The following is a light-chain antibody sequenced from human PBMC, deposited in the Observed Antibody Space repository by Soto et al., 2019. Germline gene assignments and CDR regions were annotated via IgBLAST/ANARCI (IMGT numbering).Light chain of an antibody. V-gene: IGLV1-40*01. CDR1: NSNVGAGFA. Sequence: QSVLTQPPSVSEAPGQRVAISCTGNNSNVGAGFAVHWYQHHPGTAPKLLIYHNTNRPSGVPDRFSGSKTGPSASLAITGLQAEDEADYYCQSFDTSLSGYVFGTGTKVTVL. J-gene: IGLJ1*01. CDR3: QSFDTSLSGYV. CDR2: HNT.